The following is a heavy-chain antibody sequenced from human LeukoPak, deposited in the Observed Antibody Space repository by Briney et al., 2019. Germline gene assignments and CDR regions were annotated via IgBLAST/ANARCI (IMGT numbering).Heavy chain of an antibody. CDR3: AREGVVVAAADY. J-gene: IGHJ4*02. CDR2: INHSGST. D-gene: IGHD2-15*01. CDR1: GGSFSGYY. V-gene: IGHV4-34*01. Sequence: SETLSLTCAVYGGSFSGYYWSWIRQPPGKGLEWIGEINHSGSTNYNPSLKSRVTISVDTSKNQFSLKLSSVTAADTAVYYCAREGVVVAAADYWGQGTLVTVSS.